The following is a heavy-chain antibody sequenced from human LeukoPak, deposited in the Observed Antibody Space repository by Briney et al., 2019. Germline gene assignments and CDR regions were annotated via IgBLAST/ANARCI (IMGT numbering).Heavy chain of an antibody. V-gene: IGHV3-9*01. J-gene: IGHJ4*02. CDR2: ISWNSGSI. CDR3: AKGDDSSGYQTPVDY. CDR1: GFTFDDYA. D-gene: IGHD3-22*01. Sequence: PGGSLRLSCAASGFTFDDYAMHWVRQAPGKGLEWVSGISWNSGSIGYADSVKGRFTISRDDAKNSLYLQMNSLRAEDTALYYCAKGDDSSGYQTPVDYWGQGTLVTVSS.